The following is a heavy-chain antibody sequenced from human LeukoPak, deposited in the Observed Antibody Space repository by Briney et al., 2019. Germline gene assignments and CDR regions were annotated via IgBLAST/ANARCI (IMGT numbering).Heavy chain of an antibody. CDR3: ARETSQKGAHYMDV. CDR1: GDSFTRSRYY. Sequence: SETLSLTCTVSGDSFTRSRYYWGWIRQPPGTGLEWLASIDYVGSTYYNPSLKSRVTISVDASKNQFSLKVSSVTAADTAVYYCARETSQKGAHYMDVWGKGTTVTISS. CDR2: IDYVGST. J-gene: IGHJ6*03. V-gene: IGHV4-39*07.